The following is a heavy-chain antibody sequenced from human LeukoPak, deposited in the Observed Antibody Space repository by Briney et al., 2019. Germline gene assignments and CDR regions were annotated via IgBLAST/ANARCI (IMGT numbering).Heavy chain of an antibody. V-gene: IGHV3-23*01. Sequence: GGSLRVSCAASGFTFTSFAMNWVRQAPGKGLDWVSSISHSGGSTYYADSVKDRFTISRDNSKNTLYLQMSSLRAEDTALYYCAKETTPNFGSVSYSYDYWGQGTLVTVSS. CDR3: AKETTPNFGSVSYSYDY. CDR2: ISHSGGST. D-gene: IGHD3-10*01. J-gene: IGHJ4*02. CDR1: GFTFTSFA.